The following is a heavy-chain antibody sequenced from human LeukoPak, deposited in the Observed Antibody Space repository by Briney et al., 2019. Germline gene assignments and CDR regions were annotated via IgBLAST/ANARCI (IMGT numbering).Heavy chain of an antibody. Sequence: SETLSLTCTVSGGSISSGSYYWSWIRQPAGKGLEWIGRIYTSGSTNYNPSLKSRVTISVDTSKNQFSLKLSSVTAADTAVFCCATSGWYLLPGIYWGQGTLVTVSS. D-gene: IGHD6-19*01. CDR1: GGSISSGSYY. CDR3: ATSGWYLLPGIY. CDR2: IYTSGST. J-gene: IGHJ4*02. V-gene: IGHV4-61*02.